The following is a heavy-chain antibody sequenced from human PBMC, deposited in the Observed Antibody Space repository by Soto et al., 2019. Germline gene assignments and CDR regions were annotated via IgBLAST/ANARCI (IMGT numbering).Heavy chain of an antibody. J-gene: IGHJ5*02. CDR2: IIPIFGTA. Sequence: QVQLVQSGAEVKKPGSSVKVSCKASGGTFSSYAISWVRQAPGQGLEWMGGIIPIFGTANYAQKFQGRVTTTMDVXTSTAYMELSSLRSEDTAVYYCAREEVAGSGWFDPWGQGTLVTVSS. CDR1: GGTFSSYA. CDR3: AREEVAGSGWFDP. V-gene: IGHV1-69*05. D-gene: IGHD6-19*01.